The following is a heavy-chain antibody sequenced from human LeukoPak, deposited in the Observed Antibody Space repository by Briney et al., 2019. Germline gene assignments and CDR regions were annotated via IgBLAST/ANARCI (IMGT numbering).Heavy chain of an antibody. CDR3: ARTLIYGDNDY. Sequence: GGSLRLSCAASGFTFSSYSMNWVRQAPGKGLEWVSYISSSSSTIYYADSVKGRFTISRDNAKNSLYLQMNSLRAEDTAVYYCARTLIYGDNDYWGQGTLVTVSS. V-gene: IGHV3-48*04. CDR1: GFTFSSYS. D-gene: IGHD4-17*01. CDR2: ISSSSSTI. J-gene: IGHJ4*02.